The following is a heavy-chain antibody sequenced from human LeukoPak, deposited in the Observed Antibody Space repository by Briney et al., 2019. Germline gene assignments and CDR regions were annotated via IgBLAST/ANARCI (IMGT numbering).Heavy chain of an antibody. CDR2: ISYDGSNK. V-gene: IGHV3-30*03. J-gene: IGHJ4*02. CDR3: ARQASGYSYADY. Sequence: GGSLRLSCAASGFTFSYYAMHWVRQAPGKGLEWVADISYDGSNKYYADSVKGRFTISRDNAKNSLYLQMNSLRAEDTAVYYCARQASGYSYADYWGQGTLVTVSS. D-gene: IGHD5-18*01. CDR1: GFTFSYYA.